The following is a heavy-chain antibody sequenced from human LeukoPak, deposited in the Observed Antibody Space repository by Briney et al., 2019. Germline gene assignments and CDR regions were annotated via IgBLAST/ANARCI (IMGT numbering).Heavy chain of an antibody. V-gene: IGHV3-23*01. CDR2: ISGSGGST. CDR1: GFTFSSYA. J-gene: IGHJ4*02. CDR3: AKLSYDFWSGYPYFDY. D-gene: IGHD3-3*01. Sequence: GGSLRPSCAASGFTFSSYAMSWVRQAPGKGLEWVSAISGSGGSTYYADSVKGRFTISRDNSKNTLYLQMNSLRAEDTAVYYCAKLSYDFWSGYPYFDYWGQGTLVTVSS.